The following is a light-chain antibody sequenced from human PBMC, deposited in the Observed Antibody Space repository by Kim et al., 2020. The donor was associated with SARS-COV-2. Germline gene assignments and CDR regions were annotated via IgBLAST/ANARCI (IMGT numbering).Light chain of an antibody. Sequence: DIQMTQSPSSLSASVGDRVTITCQASQDISDYVSWYQQKLGKAPKLLINDASKLESGVPSRFSGSGSGTDFTFTISSLQPDDIAIYYCQQYDNLPITFGQGTRLEIK. CDR1: QDISDY. CDR3: QQYDNLPIT. J-gene: IGKJ5*01. V-gene: IGKV1-33*01. CDR2: DAS.